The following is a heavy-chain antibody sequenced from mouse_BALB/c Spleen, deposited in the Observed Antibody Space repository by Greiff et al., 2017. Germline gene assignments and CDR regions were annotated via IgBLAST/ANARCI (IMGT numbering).Heavy chain of an antibody. V-gene: IGHV1-14*01. Sequence: VQLQQSGPELVKPGASVKMSCKASGYTFTSYVMHWVKQKPGQGLEWIGYINPYNDGTKYNEKFKGKATLTSDKSSSTAYMELSSLTSEDSAVYYCARDYGRDVGYFDVWGAGTTVTVSS. D-gene: IGHD1-2*01. CDR1: GYTFTSYV. CDR2: INPYNDGT. CDR3: ARDYGRDVGYFDV. J-gene: IGHJ1*01.